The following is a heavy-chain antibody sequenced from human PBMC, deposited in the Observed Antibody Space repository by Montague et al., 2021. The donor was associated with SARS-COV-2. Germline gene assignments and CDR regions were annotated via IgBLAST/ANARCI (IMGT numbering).Heavy chain of an antibody. CDR2: ISSSGGSI. CDR1: FFAFRSYE. CDR3: AREVAGCHGDCNDY. D-gene: IGHD2-21*02. Sequence: SRRLSFSSSFFAFRSYEMNWVRQAPGKGLEWIAYISSSGGSIQYADFMMGRFTISRDNARNSLYLQMNSLRAEDTAVYYCAREVAGCHGDCNDYWGQGTLVTVSP. V-gene: IGHV3-48*03. J-gene: IGHJ4*02.